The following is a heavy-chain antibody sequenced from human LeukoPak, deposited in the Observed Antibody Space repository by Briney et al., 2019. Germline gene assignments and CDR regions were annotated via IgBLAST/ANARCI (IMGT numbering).Heavy chain of an antibody. CDR3: AKDSDYDSSGCPSY. Sequence: PGGSLRLSCAASGFTFDDYAMHWARQAPGKGLEWVSLISWDGGSTYYADSVKGRFTISRDNSKTSLYLQMNSLRAEDTALYYCAKDSDYDSSGCPSYWGQGTLVTVSS. CDR2: ISWDGGST. J-gene: IGHJ4*02. D-gene: IGHD3-22*01. CDR1: GFTFDDYA. V-gene: IGHV3-43D*03.